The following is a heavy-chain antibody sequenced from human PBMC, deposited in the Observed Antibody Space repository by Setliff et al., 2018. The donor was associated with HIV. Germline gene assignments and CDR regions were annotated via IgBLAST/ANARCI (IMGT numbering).Heavy chain of an antibody. Sequence: ASVKVSCKASGYTFTSNALHWVRQAPGQRLEWMGRINPTTAAANSAKKFQGRVTMARDTSVSTVYMEFSRLRSDDTAVYFCARGGGGPSSFDIWGQGTMVTVSS. D-gene: IGHD2-15*01. CDR1: GYTFTSNA. J-gene: IGHJ3*02. V-gene: IGHV1-2*06. CDR2: INPTTAAA. CDR3: ARGGGGPSSFDI.